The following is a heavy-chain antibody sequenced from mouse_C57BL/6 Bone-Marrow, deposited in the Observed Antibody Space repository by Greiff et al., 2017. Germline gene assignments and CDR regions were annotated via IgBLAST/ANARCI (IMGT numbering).Heavy chain of an antibody. V-gene: IGHV1-64*01. CDR1: GYTFTSYW. D-gene: IGHD1-1*01. J-gene: IGHJ1*03. CDR2: IHPNSGST. Sequence: QVQLQQPGAELVKPGASVKLSCKASGYTFTSYWMHWVKQRPGQGLEWIGMIHPNSGSTNYNEKLKSKATLTVDKSSSTAYMQLSSLTSEDSAVYYCARDTTVVAHWYFDVWGTGTTVTVSS. CDR3: ARDTTVVAHWYFDV.